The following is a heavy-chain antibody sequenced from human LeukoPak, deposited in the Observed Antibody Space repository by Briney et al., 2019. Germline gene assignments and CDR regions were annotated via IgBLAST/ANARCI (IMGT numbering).Heavy chain of an antibody. V-gene: IGHV3-30*04. J-gene: IGHJ4*02. Sequence: GGSLRLSCEGSRFTFSGYSMHWVRQAPGKGLEWVAVMSHDGSNKDYADSVKGRFTISRDNSKNTLYLQMNSLRAEDTAVYYCARDRTVYSYGTHPVDYWGQGTLVTVSS. CDR3: ARDRTVYSYGTHPVDY. CDR1: RFTFSGYS. CDR2: MSHDGSNK. D-gene: IGHD5-18*01.